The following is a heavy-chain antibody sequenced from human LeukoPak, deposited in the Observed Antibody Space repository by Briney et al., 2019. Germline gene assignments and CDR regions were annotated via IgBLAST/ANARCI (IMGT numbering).Heavy chain of an antibody. CDR1: GGSISSYY. CDR3: ARVFPPDSISPYEKTGYFDY. Sequence: SETLSLTCTVSGGSISSYYWSWIRQPPGKGLEWIGYIYYSGSTNYNPSLKSRVTISVDTSKNQFSLKLSSVTAADTAMYYCARVFPPDSISPYEKTGYFDYWGQGTLVTVSS. CDR2: IYYSGST. V-gene: IGHV4-59*12. J-gene: IGHJ4*02. D-gene: IGHD7-27*01.